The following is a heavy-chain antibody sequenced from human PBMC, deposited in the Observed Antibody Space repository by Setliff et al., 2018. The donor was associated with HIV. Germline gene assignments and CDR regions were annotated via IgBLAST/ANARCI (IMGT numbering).Heavy chain of an antibody. D-gene: IGHD3-10*01. J-gene: IGHJ4*02. V-gene: IGHV3-23*01. CDR2: MGGSSGDT. CDR1: GFTFNTYA. Sequence: GGSLRLSCAASGFTFNTYAMSWVRQAPGKGLEWVSSMGGSSGDTYYADSVKGRFTISRDNTKNTLSLQMNSLGAEDTAIYYCAQIWFGGTHFRWGQGTLVTVSS. CDR3: AQIWFGGTHFR.